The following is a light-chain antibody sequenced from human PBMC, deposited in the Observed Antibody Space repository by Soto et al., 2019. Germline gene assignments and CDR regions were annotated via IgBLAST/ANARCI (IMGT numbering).Light chain of an antibody. J-gene: IGLJ1*01. V-gene: IGLV2-14*01. CDR2: EVT. CDR3: ISYTSDDVRYV. Sequence: QSALTQPASVSGSPGQSITVSCTGTSSDIGGYNYVSWYQQHPGKAPKLMVYEVTNRPSGVSNRFSGSKSGNTASLTISGLHSEDEADYYCISYTSDDVRYVFGTGTKVTVL. CDR1: SSDIGGYNY.